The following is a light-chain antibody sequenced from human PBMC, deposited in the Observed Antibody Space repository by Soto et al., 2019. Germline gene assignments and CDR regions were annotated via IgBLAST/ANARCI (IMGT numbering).Light chain of an antibody. CDR1: SSDVGGYNY. V-gene: IGLV2-14*01. CDR3: SSYTSSSTLEG. J-gene: IGLJ1*01. Sequence: QSALTQPASVSGSPGQSITISCTGTSSDVGGYNYVSWYQQHPGKAPKLMIYEVSNRPSGVSNRFSGSKSGNTASLTISGLQAEDEAEYYCSSYTSSSTLEGFGTGTKLTVL. CDR2: EVS.